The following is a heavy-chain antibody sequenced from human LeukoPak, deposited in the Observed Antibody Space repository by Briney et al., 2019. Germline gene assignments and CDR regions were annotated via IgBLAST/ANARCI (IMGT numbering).Heavy chain of an antibody. CDR2: ISGSGSST. Sequence: GGSLRLSCAASGFTFSSYAMSWVRQAPGKGLEWVSVISGSGSSTYYADSVKGRFTISRDNSKNTLYLQMNSLRAEDTAVYYRARDRIMVRGAVEYYFDYWGQGTLVTVSS. CDR3: ARDRIMVRGAVEYYFDY. D-gene: IGHD3-10*01. CDR1: GFTFSSYA. J-gene: IGHJ4*02. V-gene: IGHV3-23*01.